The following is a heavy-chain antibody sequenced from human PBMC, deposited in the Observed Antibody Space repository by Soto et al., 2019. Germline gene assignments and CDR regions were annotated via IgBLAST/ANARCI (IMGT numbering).Heavy chain of an antibody. CDR3: ARGDGGCSGCSDAFDI. V-gene: IGHV3-33*01. CDR2: IWYDGSNK. D-gene: IGHD6-19*01. J-gene: IGHJ3*02. CDR1: GFTFSSYG. Sequence: QVQLVESGGGVVQPGRSLRLSCAASGFTFSSYGMHWVRQAPGKGLEWVAVIWYDGSNKYYADSVKGRFTISRDNSKNTLYLQMNSLRAEDTAVYYCARGDGGCSGCSDAFDIWGQGTMVTVSS.